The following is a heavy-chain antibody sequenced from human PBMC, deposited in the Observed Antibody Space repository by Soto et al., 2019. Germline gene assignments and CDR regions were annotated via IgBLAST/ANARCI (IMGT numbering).Heavy chain of an antibody. CDR3: ARARGDPHYWYFDL. V-gene: IGHV3-33*01. Sequence: QVQLVESGGGVVQPGRSLRLSCAASGFTFSSYGMHWVRQAPGKRLEWVAVIWYDGSNKYYADSVKGRFTISRDNSKNTLYLHMNRLRAEDTAVYYCARARGDPHYWYFDLWGRGTLVTVSA. D-gene: IGHD2-21*02. J-gene: IGHJ2*01. CDR1: GFTFSSYG. CDR2: IWYDGSNK.